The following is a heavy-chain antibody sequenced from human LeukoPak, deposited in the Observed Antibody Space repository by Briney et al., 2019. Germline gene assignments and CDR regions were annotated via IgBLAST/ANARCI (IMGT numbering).Heavy chain of an antibody. D-gene: IGHD2-2*02. CDR2: IRYDGSNK. Sequence: PGGSLRLSCAASGFTFSSYGMHWVRQAPGKGLEWVAFIRYDGSNKYYADSVKGRFTISRDNSKNTLYLQMNSLRAEDTAVYYCAKRWGYCSSTSCYTGAFDIWGQGTMVTVSS. J-gene: IGHJ3*02. CDR1: GFTFSSYG. CDR3: AKRWGYCSSTSCYTGAFDI. V-gene: IGHV3-30*02.